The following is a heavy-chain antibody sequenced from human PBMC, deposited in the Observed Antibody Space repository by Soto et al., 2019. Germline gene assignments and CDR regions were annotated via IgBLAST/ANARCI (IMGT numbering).Heavy chain of an antibody. CDR1: GFTFSSYG. V-gene: IGHV3-30*03. CDR3: ARSDGTN. J-gene: IGHJ4*02. CDR2: ISYDGSNK. D-gene: IGHD1-1*01. Sequence: QVQLVESGGGVVQPGRSLRLSCAASGFTFSSYGMHWVRQAPGKGLEWVAVISYDGSNKYYADSVKGRFTIYRDNSKNTMYLKMNRLRAEANAVYYCARSDGTNWGQGTLVTVSS.